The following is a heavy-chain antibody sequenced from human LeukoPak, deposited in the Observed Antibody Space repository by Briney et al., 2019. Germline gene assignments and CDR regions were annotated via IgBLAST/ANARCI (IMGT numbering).Heavy chain of an antibody. D-gene: IGHD6-6*01. CDR3: ARRTYSRSSSIFDN. V-gene: IGHV1-18*01. CDR1: GYTFTSYG. J-gene: IGHJ4*02. Sequence: ASVKASCKASGYTFTSYGISWVRQAPGQGLEWMGWMSAYNGNTNYEQKFQGRVTMTTDTSTNTAYVELRSLRSDDTAVYYCARRTYSRSSSIFDNWGQGTLVTVSS. CDR2: MSAYNGNT.